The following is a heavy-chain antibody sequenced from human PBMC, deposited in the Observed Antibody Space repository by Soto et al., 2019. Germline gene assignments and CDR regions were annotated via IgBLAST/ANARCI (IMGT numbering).Heavy chain of an antibody. CDR2: ISGSGDKT. Sequence: GSLRLSCVASGFTFSNYAMTWVRQAPEKGLEWVSGISGSGDKTYCADSVKDRFTISRDNSKNTLYLQMNSLRAEDTAVYYCAKCVSWYYDIFTQDYWGQGTLVTVSS. V-gene: IGHV3-23*01. J-gene: IGHJ4*02. CDR1: GFTFSNYA. D-gene: IGHD3-9*01. CDR3: AKCVSWYYDIFTQDY.